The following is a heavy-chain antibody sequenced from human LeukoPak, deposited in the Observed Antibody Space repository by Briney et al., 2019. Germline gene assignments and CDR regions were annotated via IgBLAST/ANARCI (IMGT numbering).Heavy chain of an antibody. Sequence: ASVKVSCKPSGYTLIAYYIHFVRQAPGQGLEWMGWINPNSGDTNYAQKFQDRVTMTWDTSVSTAYMELSSLTSDDTAVYYCASKGDGSCDSSLCQGAFDFWGQGSVVTVSS. J-gene: IGHJ3*01. CDR3: ASKGDGSCDSSLCQGAFDF. D-gene: IGHD2-21*01. CDR2: INPNSGDT. CDR1: GYTLIAYY. V-gene: IGHV1-2*02.